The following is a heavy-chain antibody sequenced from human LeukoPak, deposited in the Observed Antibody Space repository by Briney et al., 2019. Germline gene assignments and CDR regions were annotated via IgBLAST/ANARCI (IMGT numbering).Heavy chain of an antibody. D-gene: IGHD2-2*01. CDR2: VIPIFGTA. CDR1: GGTFSSYA. J-gene: IGHJ3*02. Sequence: SVKVSCTASGGTFSSYAISWVRQAPGQGLEWMGGVIPIFGTANYAQKFQGRVTITADESTSTAYMELSSLRSEDTAVYYCARPSRFLDIVVVPAAHNDAFDIWGQGTMVTVSS. V-gene: IGHV1-69*13. CDR3: ARPSRFLDIVVVPAAHNDAFDI.